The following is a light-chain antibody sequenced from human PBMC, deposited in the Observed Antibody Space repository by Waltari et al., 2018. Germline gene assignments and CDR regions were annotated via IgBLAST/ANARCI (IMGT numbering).Light chain of an antibody. V-gene: IGKV3-11*01. Sequence: EVVLTQSPGTLSLFPGVRATLSCRASQSVATYLAWFQQRPGQAPRLLIYDGNKRATGIPSRFSGSGYGTAFTLTISSLEPEDFAVYYCQQRTDWLYTFGQGTKLEIK. CDR2: DGN. CDR3: QQRTDWLYT. CDR1: QSVATY. J-gene: IGKJ2*01.